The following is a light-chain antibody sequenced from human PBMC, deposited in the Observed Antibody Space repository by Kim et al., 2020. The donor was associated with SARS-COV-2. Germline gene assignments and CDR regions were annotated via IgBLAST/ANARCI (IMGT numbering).Light chain of an antibody. J-gene: IGKJ4*01. CDR3: QQYNSHPLT. Sequence: DIQMTQSPSTLSASVGDRVTITCRASQSISNWLAWYQQKPGKAPKLLIYKASSLESGIPSRFSGSGSGTEFTLTISSLQPDDFATYYYQQYNSHPLTFGGGTKVDIK. CDR2: KAS. V-gene: IGKV1-5*03. CDR1: QSISNW.